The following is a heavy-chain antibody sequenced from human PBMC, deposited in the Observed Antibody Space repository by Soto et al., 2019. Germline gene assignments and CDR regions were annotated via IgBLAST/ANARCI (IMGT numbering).Heavy chain of an antibody. CDR2: ISSSGSTI. Sequence: QVQLVESGGGLVKPGGPLRLSCAASGFTFSDYYMSWIRQAPGKGLEWVSYISSSGSTIYYADSVKGRFTISRDNAKNSLYVQMNSLRAEDTAVYYCAREGGCSSTSCPSGQYYMDVWGKGTTVTVSS. CDR3: AREGGCSSTSCPSGQYYMDV. V-gene: IGHV3-11*01. J-gene: IGHJ6*03. CDR1: GFTFSDYY. D-gene: IGHD2-2*01.